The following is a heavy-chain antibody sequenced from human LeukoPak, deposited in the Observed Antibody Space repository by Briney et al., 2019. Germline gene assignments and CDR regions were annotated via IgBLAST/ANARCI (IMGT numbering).Heavy chain of an antibody. V-gene: IGHV3-21*01. CDR1: GFTFDDYA. CDR3: ARVRGSESLWFGEWRGYFDY. CDR2: ISSSSSYI. Sequence: PGGSLRLSCAASGFTFDDYAMNWVRQAPGKGLEWVSSISSSSSYIYYADSVKGRFTISRDNAKNSLYLQMNSLRAEDTAVYYCARVRGSESLWFGEWRGYFDYWGQGTLVTVSS. D-gene: IGHD3-10*01. J-gene: IGHJ4*02.